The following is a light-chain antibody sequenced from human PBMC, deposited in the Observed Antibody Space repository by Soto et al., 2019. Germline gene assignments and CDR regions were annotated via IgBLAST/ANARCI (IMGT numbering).Light chain of an antibody. V-gene: IGKV3-15*01. CDR3: QQYNNRPPWT. CDR1: QSVSSN. CDR2: GAS. Sequence: EIVMTQSPATLSVSPGERATLSCRASQSVSSNLAWYQQKPGQAPRLLIYGASTRATGIPARFSGSRSGTDFTLTISSLQSEDFAVYYCQQYNNRPPWTFGQGTNLEIK. J-gene: IGKJ2*02.